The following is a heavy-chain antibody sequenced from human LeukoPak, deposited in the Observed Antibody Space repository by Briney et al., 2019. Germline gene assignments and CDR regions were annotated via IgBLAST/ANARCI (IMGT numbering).Heavy chain of an antibody. Sequence: GGSLRLSCAASGVTFSSYWMHWVRQAPGRGLVWVSHVNNDGSETTYADSVKGRFTISRDNAKNTVYLQMNTLGAEDTAVYYCARRVGGLDKWGQRTLVTVSS. CDR1: GVTFSSYW. J-gene: IGHJ4*02. V-gene: IGHV3-74*01. CDR3: ARRVGGLDK. D-gene: IGHD3-10*01. CDR2: VNNDGSET.